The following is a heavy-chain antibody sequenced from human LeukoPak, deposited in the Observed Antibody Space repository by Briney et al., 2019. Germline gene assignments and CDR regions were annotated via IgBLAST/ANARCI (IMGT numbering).Heavy chain of an antibody. D-gene: IGHD3-22*01. Sequence: SETLSLTCAVYGRSFSGYYWTWIRQTPGKGLEWIGEINHSGSTNYNPSLKSRVTISVDTSKNQFSLKLSSVTAADTAVYYCARRPMIVVVIKHAFDIWGQGTMVTVSS. CDR2: INHSGST. V-gene: IGHV4-34*01. CDR3: ARRPMIVVVIKHAFDI. J-gene: IGHJ3*02. CDR1: GRSFSGYY.